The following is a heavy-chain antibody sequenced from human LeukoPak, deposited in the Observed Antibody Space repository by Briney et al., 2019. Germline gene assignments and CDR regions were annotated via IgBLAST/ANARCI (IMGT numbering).Heavy chain of an antibody. CDR2: ISAYNGNT. D-gene: IGHD6-6*01. V-gene: IGHV1-18*01. Sequence: ASVKVSCKASGYTFTSYGISWVRQAPGQGLEWMGWISAYNGNTNYAQKLQGRVTMTTDTSTSTAYMELRSLRSDDTAVYYCARDSSLGSSSSSLYFGMEVQGLESSVTVSS. J-gene: IGHJ6*02. CDR3: ARDSSLGSSSSSLYFGMEV. CDR1: GYTFTSYG.